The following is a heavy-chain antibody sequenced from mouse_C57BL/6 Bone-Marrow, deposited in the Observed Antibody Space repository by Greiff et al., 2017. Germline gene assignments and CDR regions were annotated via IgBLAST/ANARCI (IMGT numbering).Heavy chain of an antibody. Sequence: VQLQQSGPELVKPGASVKISCKASGYSFTDYNMNWVKQSNGKSLEWIGVINPNYGTTSYNQKFKGKATLTVDQSSSTAYMQRNSLTSEDSAVYYCAREEDIYYDPAWFAYWGQGTLVTVSA. J-gene: IGHJ3*01. V-gene: IGHV1-39*01. CDR2: INPNYGTT. CDR1: GYSFTDYN. CDR3: AREEDIYYDPAWFAY. D-gene: IGHD2-4*01.